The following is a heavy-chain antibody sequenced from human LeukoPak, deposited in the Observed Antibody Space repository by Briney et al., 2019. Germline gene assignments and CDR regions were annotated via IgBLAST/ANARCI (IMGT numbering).Heavy chain of an antibody. V-gene: IGHV3-21*01. CDR1: GFTFSSYS. D-gene: IGHD1-26*01. CDR3: ARGPDSGSYYFDY. J-gene: IGHJ4*02. CDR2: TSSSSSYI. Sequence: PGGSLRLSCAASGFTFSSYSMNWVRQASGKGLEWVSSTSSSSSYIYYADSVKGRFTISRDNAKNSLYLQMNSLRAEDTAVYYCARGPDSGSYYFDYWGQGTLVTVSS.